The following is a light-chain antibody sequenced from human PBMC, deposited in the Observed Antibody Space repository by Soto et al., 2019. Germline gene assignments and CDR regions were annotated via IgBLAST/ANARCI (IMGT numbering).Light chain of an antibody. CDR3: QHYNTYSRA. V-gene: IGKV1-33*01. CDR2: DAS. J-gene: IGKJ1*01. Sequence: DIQMTQSPSSLSASVGDRVTITCQASQDISNCLNWYQQKPGKAPKLLIYDASNLETGVPSRFSGSASGTDFTFTISSLQPEDIATYYCQHYNTYSRAFGQGTKVEIK. CDR1: QDISNC.